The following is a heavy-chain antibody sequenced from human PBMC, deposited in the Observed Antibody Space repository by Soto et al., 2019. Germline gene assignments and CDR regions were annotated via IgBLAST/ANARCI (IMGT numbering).Heavy chain of an antibody. CDR1: GFTFSSHW. CDR3: AREVFGDSLS. CDR2: INQDGSEK. D-gene: IGHD3-10*02. J-gene: IGHJ5*02. Sequence: GGSLRLSGAASGFTFSSHWMRWVRQAPGKGLEWVANINQDGSEKHYVDSVMGRFTISRDNAKNSLYLQMNSLRAEDTAVYYCAREVFGDSLSWGQGTLVTVSS. V-gene: IGHV3-7*03.